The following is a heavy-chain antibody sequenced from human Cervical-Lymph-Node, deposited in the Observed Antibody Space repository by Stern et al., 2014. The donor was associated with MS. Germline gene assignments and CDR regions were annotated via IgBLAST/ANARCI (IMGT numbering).Heavy chain of an antibody. J-gene: IGHJ3*02. D-gene: IGHD6-6*01. Sequence: QLQLQESGPGLVKPSETLSLTCTVSGGSISSYYWSWIRQPPGKGPEWIGYIYYSGSTNYNPSLKSRVTISVDTSKNQFSLKLSSVTAADTAVYYCAREGIAARGGAFDIWGQGTMVTVSS. V-gene: IGHV4-59*01. CDR3: AREGIAARGGAFDI. CDR2: IYYSGST. CDR1: GGSISSYY.